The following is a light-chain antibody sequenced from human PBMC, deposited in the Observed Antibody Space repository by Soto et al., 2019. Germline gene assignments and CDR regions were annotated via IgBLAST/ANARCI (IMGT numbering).Light chain of an antibody. CDR3: AGWYDSLNGVL. Sequence: QSVLTQPPSASGTPGQRVTISCSGSSSNIGINTVNWYQQLPGTAPKLLIYSNNQRPSGVTDRFSGSKYGTSASLAISGLQSEDEADYYCAGWYDSLNGVLFGGGTKLTVL. CDR1: SSNIGINT. CDR2: SNN. V-gene: IGLV1-44*01. J-gene: IGLJ2*01.